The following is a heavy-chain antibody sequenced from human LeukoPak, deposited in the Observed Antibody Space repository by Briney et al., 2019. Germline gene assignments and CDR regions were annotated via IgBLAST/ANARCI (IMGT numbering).Heavy chain of an antibody. Sequence: GGSLRLSCAASGFTFSSYAMSWVRQAPGKGLEWVSGISGSGGTTYYADSVKGRFTISRDKSKNTLYLQMNSLRAEDTAVYYCAKAYGDYPDYYFDYWGQGTLVTVSS. V-gene: IGHV3-23*01. J-gene: IGHJ4*02. CDR2: ISGSGGTT. CDR1: GFTFSSYA. CDR3: AKAYGDYPDYYFDY. D-gene: IGHD4-17*01.